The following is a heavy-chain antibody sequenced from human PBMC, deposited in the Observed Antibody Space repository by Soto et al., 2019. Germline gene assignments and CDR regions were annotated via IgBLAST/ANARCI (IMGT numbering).Heavy chain of an antibody. CDR2: IIPILGIA. V-gene: IGHV1-69*02. J-gene: IGHJ4*02. CDR3: ASRSTVVVAATEAFDY. Sequence: QVQLVQSGAEVKKPGSSVKVSCKASGGNFSTYTISWVRQAPGHGLEWMGRIIPILGIANYAQKFQGRVTITADKSTNTTYMELRSLRSEDTAVYYCASRSTVVVAATEAFDYWGQGTLVTVSS. D-gene: IGHD2-15*01. CDR1: GGNFSTYT.